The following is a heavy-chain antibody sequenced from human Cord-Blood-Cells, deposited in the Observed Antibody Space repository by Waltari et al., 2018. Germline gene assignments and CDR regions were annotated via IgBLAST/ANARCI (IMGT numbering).Heavy chain of an antibody. CDR3: ARHPNTYYYDSSGYYDY. V-gene: IGHV4-39*01. J-gene: IGHJ4*02. D-gene: IGHD3-22*01. CDR1: GGSISSRSYY. Sequence: QLQLQESGPGLVKPSETLSLTCTVSGGSISSRSYYWGWIRQPPGKGLEWIGSIYYSGSTYYNPSLKSRVTISVDTSKNQFSLKLSSVTAADTAVYYCARHPNTYYYDSSGYYDYWGQGTLVTVSS. CDR2: IYYSGST.